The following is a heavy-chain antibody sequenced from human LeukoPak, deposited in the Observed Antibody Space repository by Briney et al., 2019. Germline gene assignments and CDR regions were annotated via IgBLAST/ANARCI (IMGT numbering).Heavy chain of an antibody. CDR1: GFTFSHYE. J-gene: IGHJ5*02. V-gene: IGHV3-48*03. D-gene: IGHD3-10*02. CDR3: ARADVGPFDP. CDR2: ISSSGGTI. Sequence: GGSLRLSCIGFGFTFSHYEMNWVRQAPGKGLEWVSYISSSGGTIYYADSVKGRFTISRDNAKNSLYLQVNSLRAEDTAVYYCARADVGPFDPWGQGTLVTVSS.